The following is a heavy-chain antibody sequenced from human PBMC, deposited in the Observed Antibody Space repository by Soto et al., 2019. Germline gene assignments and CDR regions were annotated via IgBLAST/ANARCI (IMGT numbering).Heavy chain of an antibody. CDR3: AAVFGVVIQYGMDV. CDR1: GFTFTSSA. J-gene: IGHJ6*02. D-gene: IGHD3-3*01. CDR2: IVVGSGNT. V-gene: IGHV1-58*01. Sequence: SVKVSCKASGFTFTSSAVQWVRQARGQRLEWIGWIVVGSGNTNYAQKFQERVTITRDMSTSTAYMELSSLRSGDTAVYYCAAVFGVVIQYGMDVWGQGTTVTVSS.